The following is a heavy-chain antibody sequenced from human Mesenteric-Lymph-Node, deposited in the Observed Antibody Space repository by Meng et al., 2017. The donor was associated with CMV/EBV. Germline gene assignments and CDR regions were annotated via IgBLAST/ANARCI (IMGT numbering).Heavy chain of an antibody. CDR2: INGDETVT. J-gene: IGHJ6*02. D-gene: IGHD3-10*01. V-gene: IGHV3-74*01. CDR3: ARGDLVWGVSPHYYYNMDV. CDR1: GFTFSSHW. Sequence: ESLKISCAASGFTFSSHWMHWVRQAPGKAVVWVSRINGDETVTNYADSVKGRFIISRDNAKNTLYLQVNSLRAEDSALYFCARGDLVWGVSPHYYYNMDVWGQGTSVTVSS.